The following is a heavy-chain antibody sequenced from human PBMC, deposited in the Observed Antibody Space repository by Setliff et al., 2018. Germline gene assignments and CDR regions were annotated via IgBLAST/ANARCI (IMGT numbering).Heavy chain of an antibody. CDR3: VRMSGFLYMDV. CDR1: GDSISNSY. J-gene: IGHJ6*03. CDR2: IYASWST. Sequence: SETLSLTCTVSGDSISNSYWSWIRQPAGKGPEWIGHIYASWSTNYNPSLKSRVTISLDTSKNQFSLKLSSVTAADTAVYYCVRMSGFLYMDVWGKGTTVTVSS. V-gene: IGHV4-4*07. D-gene: IGHD3-3*01.